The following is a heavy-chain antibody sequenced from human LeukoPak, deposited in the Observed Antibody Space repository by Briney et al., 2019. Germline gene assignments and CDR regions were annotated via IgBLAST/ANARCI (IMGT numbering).Heavy chain of an antibody. Sequence: GGSLRLSCAASGFTFRSCATSWVRQAQGKGLEWVSTIIDSGNSIYYADSTEGRFTISRDNSKNTLYLQMNSLRAGDTAVYYCAKDPIFSGSYGVFDYWGLGTLVTVSS. CDR2: IIDSGNSI. V-gene: IGHV3-23*01. CDR1: GFTFRSCA. CDR3: AKDPIFSGSYGVFDY. J-gene: IGHJ4*02. D-gene: IGHD1-26*01.